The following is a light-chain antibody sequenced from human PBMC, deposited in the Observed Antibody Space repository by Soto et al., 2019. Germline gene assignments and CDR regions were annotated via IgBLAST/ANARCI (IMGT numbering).Light chain of an antibody. V-gene: IGKV1-5*03. CDR1: QTISTL. CDR3: QQYSTYPWT. Sequence: DIQMTQSPSTLSASVGDRVTITCRASQTISTLLAWYQQRPGKAPNLLIYKASSLESGVPSTFSGSGSGTEFTLTTSSLQTDDFATYFYQQYSTYPWTFGQGTKVDVK. CDR2: KAS. J-gene: IGKJ1*01.